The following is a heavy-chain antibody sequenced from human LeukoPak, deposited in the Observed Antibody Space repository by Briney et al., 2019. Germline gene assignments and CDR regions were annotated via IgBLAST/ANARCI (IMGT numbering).Heavy chain of an antibody. V-gene: IGHV3-23*01. Sequence: PGGSLRLSCVASGFTFSSYAMSWVRQAPGDGREWVSGISGSGGSTYYADSVKGRFTISRDDSKNTLFLQMNSLRAEDTAVYYCAKETYSSGWYPYFDYWGQGTLVTVSS. CDR2: ISGSGGST. D-gene: IGHD6-19*01. CDR1: GFTFSSYA. CDR3: AKETYSSGWYPYFDY. J-gene: IGHJ4*02.